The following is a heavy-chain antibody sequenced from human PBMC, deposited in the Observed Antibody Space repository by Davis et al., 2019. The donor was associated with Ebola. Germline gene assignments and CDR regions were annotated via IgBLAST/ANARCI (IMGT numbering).Heavy chain of an antibody. Sequence: SETLSLTCAVYGGSFRGYYWSWIRQPPGKGLEWIGEINHSGSTNYNPSLKSRVTISVDTSKNQFSLKLNSVTAADTAVYYCARGPYYDSSGYYPPYYFDYWGQGNLVTVSS. D-gene: IGHD3-22*01. CDR2: INHSGST. V-gene: IGHV4-34*01. CDR3: ARGPYYDSSGYYPPYYFDY. CDR1: GGSFRGYY. J-gene: IGHJ4*02.